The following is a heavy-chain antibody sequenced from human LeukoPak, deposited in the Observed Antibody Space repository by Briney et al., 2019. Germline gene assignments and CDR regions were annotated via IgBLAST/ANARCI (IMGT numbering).Heavy chain of an antibody. CDR3: ARDQWSVATISFDYYYYMDV. V-gene: IGHV4-39*07. Sequence: SETLSLTCTVSGGSISSSSYYWGWIRQPPGKGLEWIGSIYYSGSTYYNPSLKSRVTISVDTSKNQFSLKLSSVTAADTAVYYCARDQWSVATISFDYYYYMDVWGKGTTVTVSS. CDR2: IYYSGST. D-gene: IGHD5-12*01. CDR1: GGSISSSSYY. J-gene: IGHJ6*03.